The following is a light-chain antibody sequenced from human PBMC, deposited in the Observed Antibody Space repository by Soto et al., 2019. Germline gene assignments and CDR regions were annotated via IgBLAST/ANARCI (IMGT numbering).Light chain of an antibody. CDR2: GAS. CDR3: QQSLMPPTT. J-gene: IGKJ1*01. V-gene: IGKV3-20*01. CDR1: QSVSSSY. Sequence: EIVLTQSPGTLSLSPGERATLSCRASQSVSSSYLAWYQQKPGQAPRLLIYGASNRATGIPDRFSGSGSGTEFTLTISILEPADVAVYYCQQSLMPPTTFGQGNKGAIK.